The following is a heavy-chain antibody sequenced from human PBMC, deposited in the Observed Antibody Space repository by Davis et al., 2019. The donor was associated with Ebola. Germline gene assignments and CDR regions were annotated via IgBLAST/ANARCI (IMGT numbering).Heavy chain of an antibody. CDR2: ISYDGSNK. D-gene: IGHD1-26*01. Sequence: PGGSLRLSCAASGFTFSSYAMHWVRQAPGKGLEWVAVISYDGSNKYYADSVKGRFTISRDNPKNTLYLQMNSLRAEDTAVYYCARDIVGAIFWGQGTLVTVSS. J-gene: IGHJ4*02. V-gene: IGHV3-30-3*01. CDR1: GFTFSSYA. CDR3: ARDIVGAIF.